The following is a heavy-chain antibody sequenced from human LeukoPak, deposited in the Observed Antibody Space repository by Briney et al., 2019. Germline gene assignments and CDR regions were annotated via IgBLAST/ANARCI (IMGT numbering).Heavy chain of an antibody. J-gene: IGHJ5*02. V-gene: IGHV3-74*01. CDR2: INSDGSST. Sequence: GGSLRLSCAASGSTFSSYWMHWVRQAPGKGLVWVSRINSDGSSTSYADSVKGRFTISRDNAKNTLYLQMNSLRAEDTAVYYCARGHYYGSGSYSGNWFDPWGQGTLVTVSS. D-gene: IGHD3-10*01. CDR3: ARGHYYGSGSYSGNWFDP. CDR1: GSTFSSYW.